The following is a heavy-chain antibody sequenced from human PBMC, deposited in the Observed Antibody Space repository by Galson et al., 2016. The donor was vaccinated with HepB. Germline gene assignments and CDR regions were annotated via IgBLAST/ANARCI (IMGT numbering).Heavy chain of an antibody. CDR2: ISYDGSNE. J-gene: IGHJ4*02. CDR1: GFTFSTNW. D-gene: IGHD1-26*01. V-gene: IGHV3-30-3*01. CDR3: ARDRRGGSNTLDY. Sequence: SLRLSCAGSGFTFSTNWMSWVRQAPGKGLEWVAVISYDGSNEYYADSVKGRFTISRDNSKNTLYLHMNSLRAEDTAVYYCARDRRGGSNTLDYWGQGTLVTVSS.